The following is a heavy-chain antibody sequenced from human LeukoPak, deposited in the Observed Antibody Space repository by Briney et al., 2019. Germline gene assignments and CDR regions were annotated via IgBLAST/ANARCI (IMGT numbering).Heavy chain of an antibody. Sequence: SETLSLTCTVSGGSISSSSYYWGWIRQPPGKGLEWIGSIYYSGSTYYDPSLKSRVTISVDTSKNQFSLKLSSVTAADTAVYYCARAAYYDFWSGYPPGFYFDYWGQGTLVTVSS. CDR2: IYYSGST. V-gene: IGHV4-39*07. CDR3: ARAAYYDFWSGYPPGFYFDY. J-gene: IGHJ4*02. D-gene: IGHD3-3*01. CDR1: GGSISSSSYY.